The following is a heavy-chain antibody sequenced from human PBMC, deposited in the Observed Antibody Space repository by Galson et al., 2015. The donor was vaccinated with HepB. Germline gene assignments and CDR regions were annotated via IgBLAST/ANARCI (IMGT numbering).Heavy chain of an antibody. D-gene: IGHD3-3*01. Sequence: SVKVSCKASGYTFTSYYMHWVRQAPGQGLEWMGIINPSGGSTSYAQKFQGRVTMTRDTSTSTVYMELSSLRPEDTAVYYCARSFGGEWVNYDFWSGYYDAFDIWGQGTMVTVSS. CDR3: ARSFGGEWVNYDFWSGYYDAFDI. CDR2: INPSGGST. CDR1: GYTFTSYY. J-gene: IGHJ3*02. V-gene: IGHV1-46*01.